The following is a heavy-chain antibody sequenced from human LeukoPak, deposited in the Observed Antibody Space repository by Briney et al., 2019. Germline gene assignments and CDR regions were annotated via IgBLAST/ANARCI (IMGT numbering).Heavy chain of an antibody. V-gene: IGHV4-34*01. J-gene: IGHJ1*01. Sequence: SETLSLTCAVYGGSFSGYYWSWIRQPPGKGLGWIGEINHSGSTNYNPSLKSRVTISVDTSKNQFSLKLSSVTAADTAVYYCARRVGYFQHWGQGTLVTVSS. CDR3: ARRVGYFQH. CDR2: INHSGST. CDR1: GGSFSGYY.